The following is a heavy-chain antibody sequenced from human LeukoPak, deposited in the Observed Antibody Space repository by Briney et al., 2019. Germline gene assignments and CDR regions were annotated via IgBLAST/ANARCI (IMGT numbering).Heavy chain of an antibody. J-gene: IGHJ4*02. V-gene: IGHV4-4*02. D-gene: IGHD3-10*01. CDR3: ARDRGAVRITMVRGVNLDY. Sequence: SGTLSLTCAVSGDSISSSNWWSWVRQPPGKGLEWIGEIYHSGSTNYNPSLKSRVTISVDKSKNQFSLKLSSVTAADTAVYYCARDRGAVRITMVRGVNLDYWGQGTLVTVSS. CDR2: IYHSGST. CDR1: GDSISSSNW.